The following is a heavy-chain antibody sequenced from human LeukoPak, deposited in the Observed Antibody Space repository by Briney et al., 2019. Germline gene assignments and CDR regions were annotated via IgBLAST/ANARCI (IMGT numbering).Heavy chain of an antibody. J-gene: IGHJ5*02. D-gene: IGHD2-2*01. Sequence: ASVKVSCKASGYTFTSYYMHWVRQAPGQGLEWMGWINPNSGGTNYAQKFQGRVTMTRDTSISTAYMELSRLRSDDTAVYYCARDTQRTYCSSTSCYPPDWFDPWGQGTLVTVSS. CDR2: INPNSGGT. CDR1: GYTFTSYY. V-gene: IGHV1-2*02. CDR3: ARDTQRTYCSSTSCYPPDWFDP.